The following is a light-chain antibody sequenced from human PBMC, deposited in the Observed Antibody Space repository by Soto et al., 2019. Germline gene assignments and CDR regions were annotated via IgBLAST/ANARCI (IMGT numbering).Light chain of an antibody. CDR2: DVT. J-gene: IGLJ1*01. CDR1: SRDVGAHNY. CDR3: SSYTGTSTFA. V-gene: IGLV2-11*01. Sequence: QSALTQPRSVSGSPGQSLTISCAGTSRDVGAHNYVSWYQQHPGKAPKLMIYDVTKRPSGVPDRFSGSKSGNTASLSISGLQAEDEADYYCSSYTGTSTFAFGTGTKLTVL.